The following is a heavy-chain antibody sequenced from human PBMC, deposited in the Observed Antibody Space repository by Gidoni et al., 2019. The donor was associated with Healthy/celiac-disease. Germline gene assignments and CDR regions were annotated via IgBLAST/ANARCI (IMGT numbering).Heavy chain of an antibody. D-gene: IGHD3-10*01. J-gene: IGHJ6*02. Sequence: KASGYTFTGYYMHWVRQAPGQGLEWMGWINPNSGGTNYAQKFQGRVTMTRDTSISTAYMELSRLRSDDTAVYYCVREFGEANYYGMDVWGQGTTVTVSS. V-gene: IGHV1-2*02. CDR1: GYTFTGYY. CDR2: INPNSGGT. CDR3: VREFGEANYYGMDV.